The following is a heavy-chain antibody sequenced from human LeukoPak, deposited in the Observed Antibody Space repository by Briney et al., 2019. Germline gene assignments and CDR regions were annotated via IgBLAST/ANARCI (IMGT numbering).Heavy chain of an antibody. CDR2: IKPKTDGETT. D-gene: IGHD2-21*01. V-gene: IGHV3-15*07. Sequence: GGSLRLSCAASGFTFSNAYMNWVLQAPGKGLEWVGRIKPKTDGETTEYAAPVKGRFSISRDDSKNMLYLQMNSLKTEDTAVYYCITPLPYSAQGGQGTLVTVSS. J-gene: IGHJ4*02. CDR3: ITPLPYSAQ. CDR1: GFTFSNAY.